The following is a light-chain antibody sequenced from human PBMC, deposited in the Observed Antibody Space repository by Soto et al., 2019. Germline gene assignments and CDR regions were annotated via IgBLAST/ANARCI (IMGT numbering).Light chain of an antibody. V-gene: IGLV1-44*01. CDR3: AAWDDSSYV. J-gene: IGLJ1*01. CDR1: SSNIGSNT. CDR2: SNN. Sequence: QSLLTHPPSSSGTPGQRVTISCSGSSSNIGSNTVSWYQQLPGTAPKLLIYSNNQRPSGVPDRFSGSKSGTSASLAISGLQSEDEADYYCAAWDDSSYVFGTGTKV.